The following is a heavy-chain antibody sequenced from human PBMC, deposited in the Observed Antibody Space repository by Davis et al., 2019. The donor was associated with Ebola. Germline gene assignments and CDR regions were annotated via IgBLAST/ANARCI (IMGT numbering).Heavy chain of an antibody. V-gene: IGHV3-30*18. J-gene: IGHJ4*02. D-gene: IGHD6-13*01. Sequence: GGSLRLSCAASGFTFSSYGMHWVRQAPGKGLEWVAVISYDGSNKYYADSVKGRFTISRDNSKNTLYLQMNSLRAEDTAVYYCAKPRTSYSSSWYTFDYWGQGTLVTVSS. CDR1: GFTFSSYG. CDR2: ISYDGSNK. CDR3: AKPRTSYSSSWYTFDY.